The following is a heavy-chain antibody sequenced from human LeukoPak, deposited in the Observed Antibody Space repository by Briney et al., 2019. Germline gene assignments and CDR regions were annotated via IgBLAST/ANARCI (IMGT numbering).Heavy chain of an antibody. CDR3: ASEPEYYYDGSGPQKDAFDI. V-gene: IGHV3-23*01. CDR2: ISGSGDSA. CDR1: GFTFNNYA. D-gene: IGHD3-22*01. J-gene: IGHJ3*02. Sequence: GGSVTLSCAASGFTFNNYAMTWARQAPGKGLEWVSDISGSGDSAYYADSGKGRFTISRDNSKNSLYLQMNSLRAEDTAVYYCASEPEYYYDGSGPQKDAFDIWGQGTMVTVSS.